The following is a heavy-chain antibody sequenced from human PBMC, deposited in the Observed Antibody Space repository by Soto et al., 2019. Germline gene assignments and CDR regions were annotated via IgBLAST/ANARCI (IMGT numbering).Heavy chain of an antibody. CDR3: ARFITLGGFGP. V-gene: IGHV3-7*03. Sequence: GGSLRLSCAASGFTFSSYWMSWVRQAPGKGLEWVAYISQSGSEIYYADSVKGRFTISRDNAKNSLYPQMNSLRAEDTAVYYCARFITLGGFGPWGQGTLVTVSS. CDR2: ISQSGSEI. D-gene: IGHD3-22*01. CDR1: GFTFSSYW. J-gene: IGHJ5*02.